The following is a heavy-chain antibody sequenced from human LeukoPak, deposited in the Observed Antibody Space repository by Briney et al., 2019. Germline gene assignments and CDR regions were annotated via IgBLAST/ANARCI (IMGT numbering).Heavy chain of an antibody. J-gene: IGHJ6*03. V-gene: IGHV3-30*02. CDR1: GFTFSSYG. CDR3: AKVPMSSRYYYHMDV. D-gene: IGHD3-10*02. Sequence: GGSLRLSCAATGFTFSSYGMHWVRQAPGKGLEWVAFIRYDGSNKYYADSVKGRFTISRDNSKNTLYLQMNSLRAEDTAVYYCAKVPMSSRYYYHMDVWGKGTTVTVSS. CDR2: IRYDGSNK.